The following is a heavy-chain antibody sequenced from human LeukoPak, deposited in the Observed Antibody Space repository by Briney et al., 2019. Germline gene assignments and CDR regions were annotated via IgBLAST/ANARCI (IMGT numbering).Heavy chain of an antibody. Sequence: GGSLRLSCSGAGFTFSRHAMHWVRQAPGKGLEYVSTINDNGGITYYADSVKGRFTISRDNAKNTLYLQMNSLRAEDTAVYYCATLVGYSYGYYNAFDIWGQGTMVTVSS. D-gene: IGHD5-18*01. J-gene: IGHJ3*02. CDR2: INDNGGIT. CDR3: ATLVGYSYGYYNAFDI. V-gene: IGHV3-64*04. CDR1: GFTFSRHA.